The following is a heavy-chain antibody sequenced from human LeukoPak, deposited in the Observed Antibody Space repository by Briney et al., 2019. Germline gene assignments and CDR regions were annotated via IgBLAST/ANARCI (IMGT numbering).Heavy chain of an antibody. CDR3: ARSGDFYYYHYTMDV. Sequence: GRSLRLSCAASGFTFSSYDMHGVRQARGKGLEGVAFISYDGSNKYYTDSVKGRLTISRDNSKTTLYLQMDSLRAEDTTVYYCARSGDFYYYHYTMDVWGEGTTVTVSS. V-gene: IGHV3-30*19. CDR1: GFTFSSYD. D-gene: IGHD4-17*01. CDR2: ISYDGSNK. J-gene: IGHJ6*04.